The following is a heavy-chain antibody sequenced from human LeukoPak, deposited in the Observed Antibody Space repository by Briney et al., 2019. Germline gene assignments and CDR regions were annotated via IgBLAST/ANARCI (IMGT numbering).Heavy chain of an antibody. Sequence: SETLSLTCTVSGGSISSSSYYWGWVRQPPGKGLEWIGSIYYSGSTYYNPSLKSRVTISVDTSKNQFSLKLSSVTAADTAVYYCARVNSGWYVSNYYCMDVWGKGTTVTVSS. CDR3: ARVNSGWYVSNYYCMDV. CDR2: IYYSGST. J-gene: IGHJ6*03. V-gene: IGHV4-39*07. D-gene: IGHD6-19*01. CDR1: GGSISSSSYY.